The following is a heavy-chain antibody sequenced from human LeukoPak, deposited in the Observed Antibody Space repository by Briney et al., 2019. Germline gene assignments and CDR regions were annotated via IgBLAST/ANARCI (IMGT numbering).Heavy chain of an antibody. D-gene: IGHD3-9*01. CDR2: ISSSSSYI. Sequence: PGGSLRLSCAASGFTFSNYWMSWVRQAPGKGLEWVSSISSSSSYIYYADSVKGRFTISRDNAKNSLYLQMNSLRAEDTAVYYCARDYYDILTGYYTSLSHFDYWGQGTLVTVSS. V-gene: IGHV3-21*01. J-gene: IGHJ4*02. CDR3: ARDYYDILTGYYTSLSHFDY. CDR1: GFTFSNYW.